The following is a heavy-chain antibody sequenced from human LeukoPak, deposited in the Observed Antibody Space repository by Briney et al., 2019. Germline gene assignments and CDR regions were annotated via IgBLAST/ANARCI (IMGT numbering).Heavy chain of an antibody. V-gene: IGHV3-48*02. Sequence: GGSLRLSCAASGFTFSGHCMNWVRQAPGKGLEWVSYISSSTSTIYYADSVKGRFTISRDNAKNSLYLQMNSLRDEDTAVYYCARVPAAMVRGWFDPWGQGTLVTVSS. CDR2: ISSSTSTI. CDR1: GFTFSGHC. CDR3: ARVPAAMVRGWFDP. D-gene: IGHD5-18*01. J-gene: IGHJ5*02.